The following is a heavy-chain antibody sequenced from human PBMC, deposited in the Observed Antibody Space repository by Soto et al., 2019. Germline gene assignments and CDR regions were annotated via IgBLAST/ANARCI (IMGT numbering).Heavy chain of an antibody. CDR1: GYSSTVYC. CDR3: ARGRSSAPDASDI. V-gene: IGHV5-51*01. J-gene: IGHJ3*02. CDR2: IYPGDSDT. Sequence: PVASLKISCKRSGYSSTVYCIGLVLQMPGKGLEWMWIIYPGDSDTRYSPSFQGQVTISADRSISTAYLQWNSLKASDTAMYYCARGRSSAPDASDIWGRGTMVTVSS. D-gene: IGHD6-13*01.